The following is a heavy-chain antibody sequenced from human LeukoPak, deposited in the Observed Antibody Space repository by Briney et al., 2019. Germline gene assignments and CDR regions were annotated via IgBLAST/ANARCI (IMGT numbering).Heavy chain of an antibody. CDR3: AGEYGDYSSYFDL. CDR1: GFTFDDYG. V-gene: IGHV3-20*03. D-gene: IGHD4-17*01. CDR2: ITWNGAST. J-gene: IGHJ2*01. Sequence: GGSLRLSYAASGFTFDDYGMSWVRQAPGKGLEWVTGITWNGASTGFADSVKGRFTISRDNAKNSLYLGMSSLRAEDTALYYCAGEYGDYSSYFDLWGRGTLVTVSS.